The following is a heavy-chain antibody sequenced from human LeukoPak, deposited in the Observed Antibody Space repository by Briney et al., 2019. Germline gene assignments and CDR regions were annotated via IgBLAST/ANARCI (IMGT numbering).Heavy chain of an antibody. CDR1: GGSISSYY. V-gene: IGHV4-59*01. Sequence: SQTLSLTCTVSGGSISSYYWSWIRQPPGKGLEWIGCIYYSGSTNYNPSLKSRVTISVDTSKNQFSLKLSSVTAADTAVYYCARESYYYGSGSYYKFYDYWGQGTLATVSS. CDR3: ARESYYYGSGSYYKFYDY. CDR2: IYYSGST. D-gene: IGHD3-10*01. J-gene: IGHJ4*02.